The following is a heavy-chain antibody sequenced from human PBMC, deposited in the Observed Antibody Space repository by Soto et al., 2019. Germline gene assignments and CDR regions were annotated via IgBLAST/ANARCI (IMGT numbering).Heavy chain of an antibody. J-gene: IGHJ6*02. CDR3: FLNYDFWSGETNYYYYGMDV. V-gene: IGHV1-69*06. CDR1: GGTFSSYA. Sequence: GASVKVSCKASGGTFSSYAISWVRQAPGQGLEWMGGIIPIFGTANYAQKFQGRVTITADKSTSTAYMELSSLRSEDTAVYYCFLNYDFWSGETNYYYYGMDVWGQETTVTVSS. CDR2: IIPIFGTA. D-gene: IGHD3-3*01.